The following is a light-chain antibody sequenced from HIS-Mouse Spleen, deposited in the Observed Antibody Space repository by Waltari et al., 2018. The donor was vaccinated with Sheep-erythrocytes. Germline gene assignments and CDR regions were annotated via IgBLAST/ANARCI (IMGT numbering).Light chain of an antibody. J-gene: IGLJ3*02. V-gene: IGLV2-11*01. CDR3: CSYAGSYTWV. Sequence: QSALTQPRSVSGSPGQSVTISCSGTSRDVGGYNYVSWYQQHPGKAPKLMISEVSKRPSGVPGRFSGSKSGNTASLTISGLQAEDEADYYCCSYAGSYTWVFGGGTKLTVL. CDR1: SRDVGGYNY. CDR2: EVS.